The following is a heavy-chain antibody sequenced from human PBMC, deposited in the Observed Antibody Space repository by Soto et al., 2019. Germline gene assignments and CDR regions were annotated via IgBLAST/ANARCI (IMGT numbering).Heavy chain of an antibody. V-gene: IGHV4-30-2*01. Sequence: PSETLSLTCAVSGGSISSGGYSWSWIRQPPGKGLEWIGYIYHSGSTYYNPSLKSRVTISVDRSKNQFSLKLSSVTAADTAVYYCARAIVEMATYYFDYWGQGTLVTVSS. D-gene: IGHD2-15*01. CDR3: ARAIVEMATYYFDY. CDR2: IYHSGST. CDR1: GGSISSGGYS. J-gene: IGHJ4*02.